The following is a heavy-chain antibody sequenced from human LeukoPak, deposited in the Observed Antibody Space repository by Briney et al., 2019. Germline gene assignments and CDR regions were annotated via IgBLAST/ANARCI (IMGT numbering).Heavy chain of an antibody. CDR1: GFTFTTYT. CDR2: VVGNGGTT. CDR3: ARERAFYYFDY. Sequence: GGSLRLSCAASGFTFTTYTIHWVRQAPGKGLEYVSAVVGNGGTTYYANSVKGRFTISRDNSKNTVYLQMGSLRAEDTAVYYCARERAFYYFDYWCQGALVTVSS. V-gene: IGHV3-64*01. J-gene: IGHJ4*02.